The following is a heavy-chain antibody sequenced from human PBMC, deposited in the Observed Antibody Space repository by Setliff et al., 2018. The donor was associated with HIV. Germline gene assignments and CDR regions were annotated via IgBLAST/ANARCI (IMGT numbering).Heavy chain of an antibody. V-gene: IGHV1-2*02. Sequence: GASVKVSCKTSGYIFIRYYIFWVRQAPGQGLEWMGNINPHTGVTKYAEKLQGRVTMTRDTSINTIYRELSRLRSDDTAVYYCARDLRDVFEEWFSTLDDGMDVWGQGTTFTVSS. CDR2: INPHTGVT. J-gene: IGHJ6*02. D-gene: IGHD3-3*01. CDR1: GYIFIRYY. CDR3: ARDLRDVFEEWFSTLDDGMDV.